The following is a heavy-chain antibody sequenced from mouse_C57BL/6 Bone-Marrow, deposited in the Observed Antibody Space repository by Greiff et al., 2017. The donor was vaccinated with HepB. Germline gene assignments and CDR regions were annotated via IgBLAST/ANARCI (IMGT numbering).Heavy chain of an antibody. CDR2: IYPGSGST. J-gene: IGHJ4*01. CDR3: ARDYGNYEAMDY. Sequence: QVQLQQPGAELVKPGASVKMSCKASGYTFTSYWITWVKQRPGQGLEWIGDIYPGSGSTNYNEKFKSKATLTVDTSSSTAYMQLSSLTSEDSAVYYCARDYGNYEAMDYWGQGTTVTVSS. V-gene: IGHV1-55*01. D-gene: IGHD2-1*01. CDR1: GYTFTSYW.